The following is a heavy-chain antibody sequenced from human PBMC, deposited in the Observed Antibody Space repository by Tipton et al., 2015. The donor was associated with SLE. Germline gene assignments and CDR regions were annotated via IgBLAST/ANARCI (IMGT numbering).Heavy chain of an antibody. CDR2: INHSGST. V-gene: IGHV4-39*07. Sequence: TLSLTCPVSDDSFTNTRYYWAWIRQPPGKGLEWIGEINHSGSTNYNPSLKSRVTISVDTSKNQFFLKLSSVTAADTAVYYCARDQGALSPNFDSWGQGTLVTVSS. CDR1: DDSFTNTRYY. J-gene: IGHJ4*02. D-gene: IGHD4/OR15-4a*01. CDR3: ARDQGALSPNFDS.